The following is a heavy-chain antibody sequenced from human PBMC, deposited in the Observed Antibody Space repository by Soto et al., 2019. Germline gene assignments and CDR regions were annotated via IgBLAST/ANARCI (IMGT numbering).Heavy chain of an antibody. CDR2: IAYDGSNA. CDR1: GFTFRNYA. Sequence: QVRLVESGGGVVQPGGSLRLSCAASGFTFRNYAMHWVRQAPGKGLECLAVIAYDGSNAFYRDSVKGRFTISRDNSKNTLYPHMNSLRSEDTGVYYCARGDREDILVVVGARPGEYGIDIWGQGTTVTVSS. D-gene: IGHD2-15*01. V-gene: IGHV3-30-3*01. J-gene: IGHJ6*02. CDR3: ARGDREDILVVVGARPGEYGIDI.